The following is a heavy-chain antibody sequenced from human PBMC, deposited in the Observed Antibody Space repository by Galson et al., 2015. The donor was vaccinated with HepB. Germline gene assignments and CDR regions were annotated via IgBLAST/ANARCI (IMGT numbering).Heavy chain of an antibody. V-gene: IGHV4-4*07. J-gene: IGHJ5*02. CDR2: IYTSGST. CDR3: ARYYGDYGSNWFDP. CDR1: GGSISSYY. D-gene: IGHD4-17*01. Sequence: LSLTCTVSGGSISSYYWSWIRQPAGKGLEWIGRIYTSGSTNYNPSLKSRVTMSVDTSKNQFSLKLSSVTAADTAVYYCARYYGDYGSNWFDPWGQGTLVTVSS.